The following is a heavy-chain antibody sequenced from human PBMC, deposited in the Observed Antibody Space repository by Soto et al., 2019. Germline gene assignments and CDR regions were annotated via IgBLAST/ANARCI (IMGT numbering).Heavy chain of an antibody. CDR2: VKSKNDGGTT. D-gene: IGHD3-22*01. Sequence: AGGSLRLSCAASGFNFSNAWINWVRQTPGKGLEWVGRVKSKNDGGTTDFAAPVKGRFAISRDDSKNMVYLEMNSLKTEDTAIYYCTTDSYITSIIVRFDYWGHGTLVTSPQ. V-gene: IGHV3-15*07. CDR3: TTDSYITSIIVRFDY. CDR1: GFNFSNAW. J-gene: IGHJ4*01.